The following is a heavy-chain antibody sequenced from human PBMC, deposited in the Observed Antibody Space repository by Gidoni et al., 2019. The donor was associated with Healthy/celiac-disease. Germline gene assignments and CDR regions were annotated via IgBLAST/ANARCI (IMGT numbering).Heavy chain of an antibody. V-gene: IGHV5-10-1*01. Sequence: DVQLVQSGAEVKKPGESLRISCKGSGYSFTSYWISWVRQMPGKGLEWMGRIDPSDSYTNYSPSFQGHVTISADKSISTAYLQWSSLKASDTAMYYCASGKRYCSGGSCYGGDYYGMDVWGQGTTVTVSS. CDR2: IDPSDSYT. J-gene: IGHJ6*02. D-gene: IGHD2-15*01. CDR1: GYSFTSYW. CDR3: ASGKRYCSGGSCYGGDYYGMDV.